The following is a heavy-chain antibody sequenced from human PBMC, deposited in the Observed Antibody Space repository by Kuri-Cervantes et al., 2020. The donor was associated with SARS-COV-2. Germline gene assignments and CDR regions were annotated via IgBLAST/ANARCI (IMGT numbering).Heavy chain of an antibody. D-gene: IGHD5-12*01. V-gene: IGHV4-39*01. CDR3: ARRWATISVVWYFDL. CDR2: MYSSGST. CDR1: DSSTSSSSYY. J-gene: IGHJ2*01. Sequence: AETLSLTGTVSDSSTSSSSYYWGWIRQPPGKGLEWIGSMYSSGSTYYNPSLKSRLTISVDTSKNQFSLERSSVTAADTAVYYCARRWATISVVWYFDLWGCRTQVTVSS.